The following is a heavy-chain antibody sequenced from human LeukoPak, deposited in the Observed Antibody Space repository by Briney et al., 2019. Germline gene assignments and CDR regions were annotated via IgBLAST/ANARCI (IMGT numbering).Heavy chain of an antibody. D-gene: IGHD3-22*01. CDR3: ARGAYYYDSSGYYYWFDP. Sequence: TLSLTCAVSGGSISSGGYSWSWIRQPPGKGLEWIGYIYHSGSTYYNPSLKSRVTISVDRSKNQFSLKLSSVTAADTAVYYCARGAYYYDSSGYYYWFDPWGQGTLVTVSS. J-gene: IGHJ5*02. CDR2: IYHSGST. CDR1: GGSISSGGYS. V-gene: IGHV4-30-2*01.